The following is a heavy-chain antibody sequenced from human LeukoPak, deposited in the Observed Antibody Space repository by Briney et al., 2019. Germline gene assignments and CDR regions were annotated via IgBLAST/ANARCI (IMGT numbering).Heavy chain of an antibody. CDR2: INPSGGST. CDR1: GYTFTSYY. Sequence: ASVKVSCKASGYTFTSYYMHWVRQAPGQGLGWVGIINPSGGSTSYAQKFQGRVTMTRDTSTSTVYMELSSLRSEDTAVYYCARDSGGDVLWDYFDYWGQGTLVTVSS. CDR3: ARDSGGDVLWDYFDY. J-gene: IGHJ4*02. V-gene: IGHV1-46*01. D-gene: IGHD3-10*01.